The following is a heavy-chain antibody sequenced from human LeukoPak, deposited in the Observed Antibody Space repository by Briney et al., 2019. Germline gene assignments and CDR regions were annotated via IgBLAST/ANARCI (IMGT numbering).Heavy chain of an antibody. Sequence: ASVKVSCKASGGTFSSYAISWVRQAPGKGLEWMGGFDPEDGETIYAQKFQGRVTMTEDTSTDTAYMELSSLRSEDTAVYYCATLFPVAGTEGYFDYWGQGTLVTVSS. D-gene: IGHD6-19*01. J-gene: IGHJ4*02. CDR2: FDPEDGET. CDR1: GGTFSSYA. CDR3: ATLFPVAGTEGYFDY. V-gene: IGHV1-24*01.